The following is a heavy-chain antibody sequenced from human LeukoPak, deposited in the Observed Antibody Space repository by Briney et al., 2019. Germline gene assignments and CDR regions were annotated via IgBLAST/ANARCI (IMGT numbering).Heavy chain of an antibody. CDR1: GYTFTGYH. Sequence: ASVKVSCKASGYTFTGYHMHWVRQAPGQGLERMGWINPNSGGTNYAQKFQGRVTMTRDTSISTAYMELSRLRSDDTAVYYCARDGGYGSGLRIFDYWGQGTLVTVSS. D-gene: IGHD3-10*01. V-gene: IGHV1-2*02. CDR2: INPNSGGT. CDR3: ARDGGYGSGLRIFDY. J-gene: IGHJ4*02.